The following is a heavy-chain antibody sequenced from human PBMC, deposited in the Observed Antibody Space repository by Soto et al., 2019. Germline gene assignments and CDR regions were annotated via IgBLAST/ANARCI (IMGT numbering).Heavy chain of an antibody. D-gene: IGHD1-1*01. Sequence: SETLSLTCSVSGGSVTSGRDYWGWIRQTPGKRQEWIGSIYYIGSTYVNPSLKSRVTISVDTSKNQFSLKMSSVTAADTALYYCARVELGTATTVVDAFDICGPGTMVTVSS. CDR2: IYYIGST. CDR1: GGSVTSGRDY. V-gene: IGHV4-39*01. J-gene: IGHJ3*02. CDR3: ARVELGTATTVVDAFDI.